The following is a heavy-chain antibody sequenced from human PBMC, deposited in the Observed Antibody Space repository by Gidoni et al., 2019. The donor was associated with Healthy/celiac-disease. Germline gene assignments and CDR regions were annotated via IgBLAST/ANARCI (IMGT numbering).Heavy chain of an antibody. V-gene: IGHV3-30-3*01. CDR3: ARDPNYDFWSGYPSAFDI. Sequence: QVQLVESGGGVVQPGRALRLSCAASAFTFSRYAMHWVRQAPGKGLEWVAVISYDGSNKYYADSVKGRFTISRDNSKNTLYLQMNSLRAEDTAVYYCARDPNYDFWSGYPSAFDIWGQGTMVTVSS. J-gene: IGHJ3*02. CDR1: AFTFSRYA. D-gene: IGHD3-3*01. CDR2: ISYDGSNK.